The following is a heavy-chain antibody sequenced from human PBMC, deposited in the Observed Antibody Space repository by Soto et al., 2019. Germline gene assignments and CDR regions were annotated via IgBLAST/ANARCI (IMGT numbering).Heavy chain of an antibody. Sequence: GESLKISCAASGFTFSSYSMNRVRQAPGKGPEWVSYISSSSSTIYYADSVKGRFTISRDNAKNSLYLQMNSLRDEDTAVYYCARREYYDFWSGYSLIYYGMDVWRQGTTVTV. CDR2: ISSSSSTI. D-gene: IGHD3-3*01. V-gene: IGHV3-48*02. J-gene: IGHJ6*02. CDR3: ARREYYDFWSGYSLIYYGMDV. CDR1: GFTFSSYS.